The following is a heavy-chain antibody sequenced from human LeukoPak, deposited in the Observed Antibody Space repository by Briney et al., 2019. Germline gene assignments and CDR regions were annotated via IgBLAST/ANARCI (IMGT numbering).Heavy chain of an antibody. D-gene: IGHD1-1*01. V-gene: IGHV4-59*13. CDR1: GGSISSYY. Sequence: SETLSLTCTVSGGSISSYYWSWIRKPPGKGLEWIGYIYYSGSTNSNPSLKSRVTISVDTSKNQFSLKLSSVTAADTAVYHCARNERAGTYYFDYWGQGALVTVSS. CDR2: IYYSGST. CDR3: ARNERAGTYYFDY. J-gene: IGHJ4*02.